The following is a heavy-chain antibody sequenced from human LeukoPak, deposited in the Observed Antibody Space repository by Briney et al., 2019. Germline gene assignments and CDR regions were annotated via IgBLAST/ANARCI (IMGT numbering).Heavy chain of an antibody. CDR1: ESYFSSHA. V-gene: IGHV3-23*01. Sequence: GGSLRLSCAASESYFSSHAMTWVRQAPGKGLEWVSAISISGSKTYYADSVKGRFTISRDNSKNTLYLQMNSLRAEDTAVYYCANEIRPNDYWGQGTQVTVSS. CDR3: ANEIRPNDY. J-gene: IGHJ4*02. CDR2: ISISGSKT. D-gene: IGHD4-17*01.